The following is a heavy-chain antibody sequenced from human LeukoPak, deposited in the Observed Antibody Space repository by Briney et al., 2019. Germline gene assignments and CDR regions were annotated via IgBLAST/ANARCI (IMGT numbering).Heavy chain of an antibody. D-gene: IGHD3-22*01. CDR1: GGSFSGYY. V-gene: IGHV4-34*01. Sequence: SETLSLTCAVYGGSFSGYYWSWIRQPPGKGLEWIGEINHSGSTNYNPSLKSRVTISVDTSKNQFSLKLSSVTAADAAVYYCARVYYDSSGPVRLDYWGQGTLVTVSS. CDR3: ARVYYDSSGPVRLDY. J-gene: IGHJ4*02. CDR2: INHSGST.